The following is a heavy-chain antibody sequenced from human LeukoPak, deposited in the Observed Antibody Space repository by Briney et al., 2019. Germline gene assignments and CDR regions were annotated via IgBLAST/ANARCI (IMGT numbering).Heavy chain of an antibody. Sequence: PGGSLRLFCTASGFTFSDYSMNWVRQAPGKGLEWLSYISRTSETIYYADSVQGRFTIFRDNAENSLYLQMYSLRDEGTALYYCARATRSFDSWGQGTLVVVSS. CDR1: GFTFSDYS. D-gene: IGHD6-6*01. J-gene: IGHJ5*01. CDR2: ISRTSETI. CDR3: ARATRSFDS. V-gene: IGHV3-48*02.